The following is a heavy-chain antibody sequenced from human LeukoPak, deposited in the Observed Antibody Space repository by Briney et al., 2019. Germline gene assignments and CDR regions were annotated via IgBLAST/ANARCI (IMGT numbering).Heavy chain of an antibody. Sequence: GGSLRLSCAASGFTFSSYSMNWVRQAPGKGLEWVSSISSSSSYIYYADSVKGRFTISGDNAKNSLYLQVNILRAEDTAVYYCARDKGDYSFDYWGQGTLVTVSS. CDR2: ISSSSSYI. V-gene: IGHV3-21*01. J-gene: IGHJ4*02. D-gene: IGHD2-21*02. CDR1: GFTFSSYS. CDR3: ARDKGDYSFDY.